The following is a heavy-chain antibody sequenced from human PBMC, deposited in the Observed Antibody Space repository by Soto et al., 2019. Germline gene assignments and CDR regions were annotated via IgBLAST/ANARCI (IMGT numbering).Heavy chain of an antibody. J-gene: IGHJ5*01. CDR3: ARRERYYGSPGWFDP. D-gene: IGHD3-10*01. Sequence: SETLSLTCSVSGASINNFAYYWGWIRQPPGKGLEWIGTVYYNENTYYNPSLKSRVSISVDTAKNQFSLNLRSVTAADTAIYFCARRERYYGSPGWFDPWGQGTLVTVS. V-gene: IGHV4-39*01. CDR2: VYYNENT. CDR1: GASINNFAYY.